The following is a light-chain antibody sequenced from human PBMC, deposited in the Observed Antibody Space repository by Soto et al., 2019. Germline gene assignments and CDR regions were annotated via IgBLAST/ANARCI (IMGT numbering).Light chain of an antibody. CDR2: DVS. CDR1: SSNVGGYNY. J-gene: IGLJ1*01. Sequence: QSVLTQPASVSGSPGQSITISCTGTSSNVGGYNYVSWYQRHPGKAPKLMIYDVSNRPSGVSNRFSGSKSGNTASLTISGLQAEDEADYYCSSYTSSSTLYVFGTGTKVTV. CDR3: SSYTSSSTLYV. V-gene: IGLV2-14*01.